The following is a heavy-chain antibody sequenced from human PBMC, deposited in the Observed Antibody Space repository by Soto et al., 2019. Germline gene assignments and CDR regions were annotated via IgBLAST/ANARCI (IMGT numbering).Heavy chain of an antibody. J-gene: IGHJ4*02. Sequence: SQTLSLTCVISGDSVSSNSAAWKWIRQSPSRGLEWLGRTYYRSKWYNDYAVSVKSRITINPDTSKNQFSLQLNSVTPEDTVVYYCAREAVGYYYDSSGYYYFDYWGQGTLVTVSS. V-gene: IGHV6-1*01. CDR3: AREAVGYYYDSSGYYYFDY. D-gene: IGHD3-22*01. CDR1: GDSVSSNSAA. CDR2: TYYRSKWYN.